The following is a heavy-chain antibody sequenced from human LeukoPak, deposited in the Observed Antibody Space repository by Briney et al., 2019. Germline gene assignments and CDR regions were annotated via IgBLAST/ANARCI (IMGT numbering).Heavy chain of an antibody. D-gene: IGHD6-13*01. J-gene: IGHJ6*03. V-gene: IGHV4-34*01. CDR2: INHSGST. CDR3: ARLREQQLDYYYYYMDV. Sequence: SETLSLTCAVYGGSFSGYYWSCIRQRPGKGQEWIGEINHSGSTNYNPSLKSRVTISVDTSKNQFSLKLSSVTAADTAVYYCARLREQQLDYYYYYMDVWGKGTTVTISS. CDR1: GGSFSGYY.